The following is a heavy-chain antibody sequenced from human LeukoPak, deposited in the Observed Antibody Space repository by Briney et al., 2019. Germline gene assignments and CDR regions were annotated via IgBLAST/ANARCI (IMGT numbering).Heavy chain of an antibody. CDR1: GYTFTSYG. D-gene: IGHD6-19*01. Sequence: ASVKVSCKASGYTFTSYGISWVRQAPGRGLEWMGWISAYNGNTNYAQKLQGRVTMTTDTSTSTAYMELRSLRSDDTAVYYCARDLEWLVTYYYYGMDVWGQGTTVTVSS. J-gene: IGHJ6*02. V-gene: IGHV1-18*01. CDR2: ISAYNGNT. CDR3: ARDLEWLVTYYYYGMDV.